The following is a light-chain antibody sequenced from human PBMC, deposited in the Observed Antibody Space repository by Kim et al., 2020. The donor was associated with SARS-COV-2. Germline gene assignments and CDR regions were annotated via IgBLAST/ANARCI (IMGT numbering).Light chain of an antibody. CDR1: SIGSKS. J-gene: IGLJ2*01. CDR2: YDS. V-gene: IGLV3-21*04. Sequence: PGKTAGVSCGGNSIGSKSVHWYQQKQGQAPVLVIYYDSDRPSGIPERFSGSNSGNTATLTISRVEAGDEADYYCQVWDSSSDHRVVFGGGTQLTVL. CDR3: QVWDSSSDHRVV.